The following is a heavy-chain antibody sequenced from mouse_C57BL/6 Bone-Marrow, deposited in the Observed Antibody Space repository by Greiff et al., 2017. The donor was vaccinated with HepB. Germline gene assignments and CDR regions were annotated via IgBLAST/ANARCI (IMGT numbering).Heavy chain of an antibody. V-gene: IGHV1-69*01. CDR2: IDPSDSYT. CDR1: GYTFTSYW. CDR3: ARGELHYAMDY. Sequence: QVQLQQPGAELVMPGASVKLSCKASGYTFTSYWMHWVKQRPGQGLEWIGEIDPSDSYTNYNQKFKGKSTLTVDKSSSTAYMQLSSLTSEDSAVYYCARGELHYAMDYWGQGTSVTVSS. J-gene: IGHJ4*01.